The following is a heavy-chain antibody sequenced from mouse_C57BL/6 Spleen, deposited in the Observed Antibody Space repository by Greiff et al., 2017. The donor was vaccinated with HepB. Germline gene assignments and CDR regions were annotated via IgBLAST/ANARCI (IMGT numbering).Heavy chain of an antibody. CDR1: GYTFTDYY. Sequence: VKLMESGAELVKPGASVKISCKASGYTFTDYYINWVKQRPGQGLEWIGKIGPGSGSTYYNEKFKGKATLTADKSSSTAYMQLSSLTSEDSAVYFCARSGSSYYGSRGAMDYWGQGTSVTVSS. CDR3: ARSGSSYYGSRGAMDY. V-gene: IGHV1-77*01. CDR2: IGPGSGST. D-gene: IGHD1-1*01. J-gene: IGHJ4*01.